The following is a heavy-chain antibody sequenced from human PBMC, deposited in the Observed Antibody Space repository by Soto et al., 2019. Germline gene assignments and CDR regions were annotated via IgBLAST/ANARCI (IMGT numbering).Heavy chain of an antibody. CDR1: GGSFSGYY. CDR3: ARGGRRLSDP. Sequence: QVQLQQWGAGLLKPSETLSLTCAVYGGSFSGYYWSWIRQPPGKGLEWIGEFNHSGSTHYNPTLXRXLXTXRDQSTTQFATTLNSAAAADTPVQHCARGGRRLSDPSGQGALVAVSA. J-gene: IGHJ5*02. D-gene: IGHD3-10*01. CDR2: FNHSGST. V-gene: IGHV4-34*01.